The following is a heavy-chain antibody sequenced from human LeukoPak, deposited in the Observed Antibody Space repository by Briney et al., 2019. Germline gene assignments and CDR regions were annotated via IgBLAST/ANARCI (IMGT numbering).Heavy chain of an antibody. D-gene: IGHD3-22*01. Sequence: SGGSLRLSCAASGFTFSDHYMDWLRQAPGKGLEWVGRSRNKAYSYTTEYAASVKGRFAISRDDSNNSLYLQMNSLKTDDTAVYYCGRAEYATSVFDYWGQGTLVTVSS. CDR1: GFTFSDHY. V-gene: IGHV3-72*01. J-gene: IGHJ4*02. CDR2: SRNKAYSYTT. CDR3: GRAEYATSVFDY.